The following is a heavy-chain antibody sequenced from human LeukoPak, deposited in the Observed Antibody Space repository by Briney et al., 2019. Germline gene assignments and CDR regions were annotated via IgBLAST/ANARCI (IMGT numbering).Heavy chain of an antibody. D-gene: IGHD5-24*01. J-gene: IGHJ4*02. CDR3: ARDRRWLQFG. V-gene: IGHV3-74*01. CDR2: INSDGSTI. Sequence: WVSRINSDGSTISYADSVKGRFTISRDNAKNTLYLQMNSLRVEDTAVYYCARDRRWLQFGWGQGTLVTVSS.